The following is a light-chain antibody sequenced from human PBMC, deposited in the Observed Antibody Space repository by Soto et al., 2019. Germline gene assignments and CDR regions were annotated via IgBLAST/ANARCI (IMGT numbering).Light chain of an antibody. CDR3: QQYGRPPQT. CDR1: QSVRSNC. V-gene: IGKV3-20*01. CDR2: GTS. Sequence: EIVLTQSPGTLSLSPVEXXTXSCMSSQSVRSNCLAWYQHKPGQAPRLLIYGTSSRATDIPDRFTGSGSGTDFTLTISRLEPEDFAVYSCQQYGRPPQTFGQGTKVDI. J-gene: IGKJ1*01.